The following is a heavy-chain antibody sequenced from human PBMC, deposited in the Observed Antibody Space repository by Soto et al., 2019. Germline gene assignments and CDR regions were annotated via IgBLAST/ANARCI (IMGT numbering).Heavy chain of an antibody. D-gene: IGHD6-19*01. Sequence: EVQLVESGGGLVQPGGSLRLSCVASGFTFSSFEMNWVSQAPGKGLEWVSYISTSGNTKYYADSVKGRFTISRDNAKNSLYLQMDSLRDADTAVYYCAGADSGGDAFDFWGHGAMVTVSS. CDR2: ISTSGNTK. V-gene: IGHV3-48*03. CDR3: AGADSGGDAFDF. J-gene: IGHJ3*01. CDR1: GFTFSSFE.